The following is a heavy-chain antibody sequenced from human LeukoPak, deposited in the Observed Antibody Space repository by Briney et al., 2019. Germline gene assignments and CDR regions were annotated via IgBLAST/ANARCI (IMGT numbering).Heavy chain of an antibody. J-gene: IGHJ4*02. D-gene: IGHD1-20*01. CDR1: GGSFSGYY. V-gene: IGHV4-34*01. Sequence: SETLSLTCAVYGGSFSGYYWSWIRQPPGKGLEWIGEINHSGSTNYNPSLKSRVTISVDTSKNQFSLKLSSVTAADTAVYYCARNNWNDEGYFDYWGQGTLVTVSS. CDR3: ARNNWNDEGYFDY. CDR2: INHSGST.